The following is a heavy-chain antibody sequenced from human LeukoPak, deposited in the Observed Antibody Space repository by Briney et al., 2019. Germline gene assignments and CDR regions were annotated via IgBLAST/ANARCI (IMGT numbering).Heavy chain of an antibody. V-gene: IGHV1-2*02. CDR3: ARVPAAHLRAFDI. J-gene: IGHJ3*02. Sequence: EASVKVSCQASGYTFTGYYMDWVRQAPGQGLEWVGWINPNSCVTNEAQKFQGRVTRTRDTSISTAYMEVSRLRSDDTAVYYCARVPAAHLRAFDIWGQGTMVTVSP. D-gene: IGHD2-2*01. CDR2: INPNSCVT. CDR1: GYTFTGYY.